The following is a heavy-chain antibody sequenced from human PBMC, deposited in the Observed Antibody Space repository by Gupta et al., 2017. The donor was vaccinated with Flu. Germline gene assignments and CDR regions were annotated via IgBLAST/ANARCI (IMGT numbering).Heavy chain of an antibody. CDR3: ARPNSVYSTRQDGFDL. Sequence: KGLEWVAATSYDGNIKYYADSVKGRFTISRDNSKNTLYLEMNSLRGDDSAIFYCARPNSVYSTRQDGFDLWGQGTMVSVSS. CDR2: TSYDGNIK. D-gene: IGHD1-26*01. V-gene: IGHV3-30*03. J-gene: IGHJ3*01.